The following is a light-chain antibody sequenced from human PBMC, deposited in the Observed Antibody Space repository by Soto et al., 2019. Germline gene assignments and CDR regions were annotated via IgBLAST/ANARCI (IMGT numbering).Light chain of an antibody. CDR1: QGISNY. CDR2: AAS. J-gene: IGKJ4*01. Sequence: DIQMAQSPSSLSASVGDRVTITCRASQGISNYLAWYQQKPGKVPKLLIYAASTLQSGVPSRFSGSGSGTDFTLTISSLQPEDVATYYCQKYYSAPPLTFGGGTKVEIK. V-gene: IGKV1-27*01. CDR3: QKYYSAPPLT.